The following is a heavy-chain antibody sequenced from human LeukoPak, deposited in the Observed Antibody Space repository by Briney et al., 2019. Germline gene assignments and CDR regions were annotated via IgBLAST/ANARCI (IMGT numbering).Heavy chain of an antibody. CDR3: ARDMRGVRGFMFDY. CDR2: IYYNGST. D-gene: IGHD3-10*01. CDR1: GRSISSYY. J-gene: IGHJ4*02. Sequence: TSETLSLTCTVSGRSISSYYWNWIRQPPGKGLEWIGFIYYNGSTNYNPSLKGRVTISVDTSKNQFSLKLSSVTAADTAVYYCARDMRGVRGFMFDYWGQGTLVTVSS. V-gene: IGHV4-59*01.